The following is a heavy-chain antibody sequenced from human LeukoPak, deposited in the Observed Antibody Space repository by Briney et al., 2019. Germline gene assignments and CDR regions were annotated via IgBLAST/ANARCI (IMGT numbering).Heavy chain of an antibody. Sequence: GGSLRLSCAASGFTFSSYAMHWVRQAPGKGLEYVSAISSNGGSTYYANSVKGRFTTSRDNSKNTLYLQMGSLRAEDMAVFYCASAPPPNYDILTGYYPSVYFDYWGQGTLVTVSS. D-gene: IGHD3-9*01. CDR2: ISSNGGST. CDR1: GFTFSSYA. V-gene: IGHV3-64*01. J-gene: IGHJ4*02. CDR3: ASAPPPNYDILTGYYPSVYFDY.